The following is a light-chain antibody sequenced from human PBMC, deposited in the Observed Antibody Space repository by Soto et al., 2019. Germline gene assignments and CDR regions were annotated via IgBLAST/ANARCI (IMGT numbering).Light chain of an antibody. CDR3: QQLKSYPLT. J-gene: IGKJ4*01. Sequence: DIQLTQSPSFLSACVGDRVTITCRASQGISSYLAWYQQKPGKAPNLLIYAASTLQSGVPSRFSGSGSGTEFTLTVSSLQPEDFATYYCQQLKSYPLTFGGGTKVEIK. CDR1: QGISSY. CDR2: AAS. V-gene: IGKV1-9*01.